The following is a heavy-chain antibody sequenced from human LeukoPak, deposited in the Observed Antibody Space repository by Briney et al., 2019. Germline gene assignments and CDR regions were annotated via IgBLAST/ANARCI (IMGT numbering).Heavy chain of an antibody. V-gene: IGHV4-4*07. Sequence: SETLSLTCTVSGGSISSYYWSWIRQPAGKGLEWIGRIYTSGSTNYNPSLKSRVTMSVDTSKNQFSLKLSSVTAADTAVYYCARDYRGCSGGSCYADYYYYMDVWGKGTTVTVSS. CDR3: ARDYRGCSGGSCYADYYYYMDV. J-gene: IGHJ6*03. CDR2: IYTSGST. D-gene: IGHD2-15*01. CDR1: GGSISSYY.